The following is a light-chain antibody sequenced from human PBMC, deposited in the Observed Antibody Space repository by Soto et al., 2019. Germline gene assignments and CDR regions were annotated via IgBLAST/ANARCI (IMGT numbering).Light chain of an antibody. CDR3: QQYNSYRYT. Sequence: DIQMTQSPSTLSASVGDRVTITCRASQSISSWLAWYQQKPRKAPKLLIYKASSLESGVPSRFSGSGSGTEFTLTISSLQPDDFATYYFQQYNSYRYTFGQGTKLEIK. J-gene: IGKJ2*01. CDR1: QSISSW. V-gene: IGKV1-5*03. CDR2: KAS.